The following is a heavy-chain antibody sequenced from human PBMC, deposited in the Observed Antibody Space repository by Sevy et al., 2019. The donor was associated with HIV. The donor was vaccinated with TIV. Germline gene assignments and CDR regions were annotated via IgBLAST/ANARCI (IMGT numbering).Heavy chain of an antibody. Sequence: SETLSLTCSVSGGSINNPDFNWSWVRQPPGRGLEWIGYVYYSGNTYYSPSLKTRASLSIDTSKNQFSLDLHSVTAADTAVYYCTRVRGPFGWSDPWGHGTLVTVSS. CDR2: VYYSGNT. V-gene: IGHV4-30-4*01. CDR3: TRVRGPFGWSDP. J-gene: IGHJ5*02. D-gene: IGHD3-10*01. CDR1: GGSINNPDFN.